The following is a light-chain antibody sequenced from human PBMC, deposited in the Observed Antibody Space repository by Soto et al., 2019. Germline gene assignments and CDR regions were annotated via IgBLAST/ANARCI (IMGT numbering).Light chain of an antibody. CDR1: SSNIGSNT. J-gene: IGLJ1*01. Sequence: QSVLTQPPSASGTPGQRVTISCSGSSSNIGSNTVNWYQQLPGTAPKLLIYSNNQRPSGVPDRFSGSKSGTSASLAISVLQSEDEADYYCAAWDDSLNGDYVFGTGTKVTGL. CDR2: SNN. V-gene: IGLV1-44*01. CDR3: AAWDDSLNGDYV.